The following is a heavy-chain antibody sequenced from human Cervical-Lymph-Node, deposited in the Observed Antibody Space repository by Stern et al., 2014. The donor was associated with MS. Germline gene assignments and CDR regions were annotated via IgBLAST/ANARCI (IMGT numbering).Heavy chain of an antibody. J-gene: IGHJ4*02. Sequence: VQLEESGSEVKKPGSSVKVSCKPSGDTFSSYALSWVRPAPGQGLEWVGTCITFIGTTRYRQNFQGRVTITPEESTGTAFMELSSLTSGDTAVYYCALRRSYYIYGGQGTRITVS. V-gene: IGHV1-69*18. D-gene: IGHD4-11*01. CDR3: ALRRSYYIY. CDR1: GDTFSSYA. CDR2: CITFIGTT.